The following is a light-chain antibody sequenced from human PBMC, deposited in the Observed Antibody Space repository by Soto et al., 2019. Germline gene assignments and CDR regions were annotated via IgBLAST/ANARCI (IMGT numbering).Light chain of an antibody. CDR3: QQYGSSPPIT. J-gene: IGKJ5*01. V-gene: IGKV3-20*01. CDR1: QSVSSSY. Sequence: EIVLPQSPGTLSLSPGERATLSCRASQSVSSSYLAWYQQKPGQAPRLLIYDASSRATGIPDRFSGSGSGTDFTLTISRLEPEDSAVYYCQQYGSSPPITFGQGTRLEIK. CDR2: DAS.